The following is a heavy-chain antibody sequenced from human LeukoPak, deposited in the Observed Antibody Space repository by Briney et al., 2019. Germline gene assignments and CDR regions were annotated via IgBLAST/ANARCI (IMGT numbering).Heavy chain of an antibody. V-gene: IGHV3-74*01. D-gene: IGHD3-3*01. Sequence: GGSLRLSCAASGFTFSSYWIHWVRQAPGKGLVWVSRTSDDGRSTNYADSMKGRFTISRDNAKNTLYLQMNNLRVEDTAVYYCARWDYDFWSGRADFWGRGTLVTVSS. CDR1: GFTFSSYW. CDR3: ARWDYDFWSGRADF. J-gene: IGHJ4*02. CDR2: TSDDGRST.